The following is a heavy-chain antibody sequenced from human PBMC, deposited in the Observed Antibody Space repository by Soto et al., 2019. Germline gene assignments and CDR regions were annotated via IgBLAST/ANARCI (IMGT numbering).Heavy chain of an antibody. Sequence: ASVKVSCKASGYTFTSYYMHWVRQAPGQGLEWMGWMNPNSGNTGYAQKFQGRVTMTRNTSISTAYMELSSLRSEDTAVYYCARSDYDILTGYQWFDPWGQGTLVTVSS. J-gene: IGHJ5*02. CDR3: ARSDYDILTGYQWFDP. CDR2: MNPNSGNT. D-gene: IGHD3-9*01. V-gene: IGHV1-8*02. CDR1: GYTFTSYY.